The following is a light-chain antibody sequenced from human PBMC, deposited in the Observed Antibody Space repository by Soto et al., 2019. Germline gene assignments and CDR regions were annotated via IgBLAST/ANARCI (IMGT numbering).Light chain of an antibody. J-gene: IGLJ3*02. CDR2: DVS. CDR1: STDVGGYNY. CDR3: SSYTSSSTLFRE. V-gene: IGLV2-14*01. Sequence: QSALTQPASVSGAPGQSITISCTGTSTDVGGYNYVSWYQQHPGKAPKLMIYDVSNRPSGVSDRFSGSKSGNTASLTISGLQAEDEADYNCSSYTSSSTLFREFGGGTKLTVL.